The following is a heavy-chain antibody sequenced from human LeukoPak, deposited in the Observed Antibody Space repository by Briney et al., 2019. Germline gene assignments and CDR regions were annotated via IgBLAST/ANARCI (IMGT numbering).Heavy chain of an antibody. CDR1: GFTFSSYA. J-gene: IGHJ4*02. Sequence: GGSLRLSCSASGFTFSSYAMHWVRQAPGKGLEWVAVISYDGSNKYYADSVKGRFTISRDNSKNTLYLQMNSLRAEDTAVYYCANVGYKRGADYWGQGTLVTVSS. CDR3: ANVGYKRGADY. V-gene: IGHV3-30*04. CDR2: ISYDGSNK. D-gene: IGHD1-1*01.